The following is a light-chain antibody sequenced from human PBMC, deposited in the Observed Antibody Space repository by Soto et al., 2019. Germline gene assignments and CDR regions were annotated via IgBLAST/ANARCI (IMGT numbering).Light chain of an antibody. CDR2: DAS. Sequence: EIVLTQSPATLSLSPGERATLSCRASQSVSSYLAWYQQKPGQAPSLLIYDASNRATGIPARFSGSGSGTDFTITISRLEPEDFAVYYCQQRSNWPTFGQGTRLEIK. CDR3: QQRSNWPT. J-gene: IGKJ5*01. V-gene: IGKV3-11*01. CDR1: QSVSSY.